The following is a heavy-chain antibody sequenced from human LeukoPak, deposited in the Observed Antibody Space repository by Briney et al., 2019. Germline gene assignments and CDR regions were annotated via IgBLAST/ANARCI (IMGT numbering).Heavy chain of an antibody. Sequence: ASVKVSCKVSGYTLTELSMHWVRQAPGKGLEWMGGFDPEDGEAIYAQKFQGRVTMTEDTSTDTAYMELSSLRSEDTAVYYCARDQLLGGTLVAGTYYGMDVWGKGTTVTVSS. CDR2: FDPEDGEA. D-gene: IGHD6-19*01. CDR3: ARDQLLGGTLVAGTYYGMDV. CDR1: GYTLTELS. V-gene: IGHV1-24*01. J-gene: IGHJ6*04.